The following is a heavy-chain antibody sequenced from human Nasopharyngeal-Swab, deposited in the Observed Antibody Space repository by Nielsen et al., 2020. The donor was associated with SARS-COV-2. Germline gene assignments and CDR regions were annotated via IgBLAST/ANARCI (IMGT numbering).Heavy chain of an antibody. J-gene: IGHJ4*02. V-gene: IGHV5-10-1*01. CDR3: ARRRRRDGYNYFVDY. D-gene: IGHD5-24*01. CDR2: IDPSDSYT. Sequence: GESLKISCKGSGYSFTSYWISWVRQMPGKGLEWMGRIDPSDSYTNYSPSFQGHVTISADKSISTAYLQWSSLKASDTAMYYCARRRRRDGYNYFVDYWGQGTLVTVSS. CDR1: GYSFTSYW.